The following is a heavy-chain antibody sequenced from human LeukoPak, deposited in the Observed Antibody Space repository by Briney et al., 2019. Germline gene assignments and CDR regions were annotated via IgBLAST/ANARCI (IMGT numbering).Heavy chain of an antibody. CDR1: GGTFSNYA. CDR2: IIPIFGTA. D-gene: IGHD1-26*01. J-gene: IGHJ4*02. CDR3: ASTVGPSRAPFDY. Sequence: GASVKVSCKASGGTFSNYAISWVRQAPGQGLEWMGEIIPIFGTANYAQKFQGRVTITTDESTSTAYVELSSLRSEDTAVYYCASTVGPSRAPFDYWGQGTLVTVSS. V-gene: IGHV1-69*05.